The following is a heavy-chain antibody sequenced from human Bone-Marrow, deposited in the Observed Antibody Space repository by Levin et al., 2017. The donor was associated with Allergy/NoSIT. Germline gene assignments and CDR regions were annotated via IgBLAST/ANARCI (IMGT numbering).Heavy chain of an antibody. V-gene: IGHV3-48*01. CDR1: GFTFSDYA. CDR3: VREGYIFGRNSPHFDY. D-gene: IGHD5-18*01. J-gene: IGHJ4*02. Sequence: HTGGSLRLSCAASGFTFSDYAINWVRQAPGKGLEWVSYISSSGGTIYYADSVKGRFTISRDSAQNLLPLQMDSLRTEDTALYYCVREGYIFGRNSPHFDYWGQGTLVTVSS. CDR2: ISSSGGTI.